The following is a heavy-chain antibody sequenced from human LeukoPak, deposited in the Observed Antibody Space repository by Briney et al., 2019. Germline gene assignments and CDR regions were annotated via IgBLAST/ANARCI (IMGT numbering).Heavy chain of an antibody. D-gene: IGHD2-15*01. CDR2: ISGSGGST. Sequence: GGSLRLSCAASGFTFSSYNMNWVRQAPGKGLEWVSAISGSGGSTYYADSVKGRFTISRDNSKNTLYLQMNSLRAEDTAVYYCAKDRVAVVVAAIVDYWGQGTLVTVSS. J-gene: IGHJ4*02. CDR3: AKDRVAVVVAAIVDY. V-gene: IGHV3-23*01. CDR1: GFTFSSYN.